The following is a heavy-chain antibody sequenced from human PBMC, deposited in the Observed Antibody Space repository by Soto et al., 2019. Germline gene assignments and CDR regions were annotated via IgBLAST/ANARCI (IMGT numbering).Heavy chain of an antibody. D-gene: IGHD3-3*01. CDR3: ARGGLIDYDFWSGYPPQDYYGMDV. CDR1: GDSVSSNSAA. CDR2: TYYRSKWYN. J-gene: IGHJ6*02. Sequence: LQTLSLTCAISGDSVSSNSAAWNWIRQSPSRGLEWLGRTYYRSKWYNDYAVSVKSRITINPDTSKNQFSLQLNSVTPEDTAVYYCARGGLIDYDFWSGYPPQDYYGMDVWGQGTTVTVSS. V-gene: IGHV6-1*01.